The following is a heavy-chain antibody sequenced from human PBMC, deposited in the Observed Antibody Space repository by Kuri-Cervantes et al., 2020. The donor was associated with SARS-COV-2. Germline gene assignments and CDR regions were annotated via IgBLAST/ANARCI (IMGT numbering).Heavy chain of an antibody. J-gene: IGHJ4*02. CDR1: GFTFKTCA. D-gene: IGHD2-21*01. V-gene: IGHV3-30*04. Sequence: GESLKISCAASGFTFKTCAMHWVRQAPGKGLEWVAMISSDGINKSYADSVKGRFTISRDNSRNTLYLQIISLRTEDTAVSYCARARVGVFDFWGQGALVTVSS. CDR3: ARARVGVFDF. CDR2: ISSDGINK.